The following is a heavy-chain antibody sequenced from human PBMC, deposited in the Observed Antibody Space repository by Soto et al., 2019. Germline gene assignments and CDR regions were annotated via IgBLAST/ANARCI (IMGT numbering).Heavy chain of an antibody. CDR3: VNETVAAAYVDPSPFDF. Sequence: GGSLRLACAASGFTFSSYSMNWVRQAPGKGLEWVSSISSSSSYIYYADSVKGRFTISRDNAENTLYLHMNSLRAEDTARYYCVNETVAAAYVDPSPFDFWGQGIQVTVSS. CDR2: ISSSSSYI. V-gene: IGHV3-21*04. J-gene: IGHJ4*02. D-gene: IGHD2-15*01. CDR1: GFTFSSYS.